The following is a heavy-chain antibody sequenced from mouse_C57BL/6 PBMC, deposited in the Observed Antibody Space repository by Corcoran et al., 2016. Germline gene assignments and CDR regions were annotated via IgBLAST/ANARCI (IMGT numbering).Heavy chain of an antibody. D-gene: IGHD1-1*01. CDR1: GYTFTDYY. CDR2: IFPGSGST. V-gene: IGHV1-75*01. CDR3: ARSFRITTVVADYFDY. Sequence: QVQLQQSGPELVKPGASVKISCKASGYTFTDYYINWVKQRPGQGLEWIGWIFPGSGSTYYNEKFKGKATLTVDKSSSTAYMLLSSLTSEDSAVYFCARSFRITTVVADYFDYWGQGTTLTVSS. J-gene: IGHJ2*01.